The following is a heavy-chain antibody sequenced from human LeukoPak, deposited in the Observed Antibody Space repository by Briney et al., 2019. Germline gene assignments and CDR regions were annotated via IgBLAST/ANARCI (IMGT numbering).Heavy chain of an antibody. V-gene: IGHV1-18*01. CDR3: AGGDYYDAFDI. Sequence: ASVKVSCKASGYTFTSYAMNWVRQAPGQGLEWMGWISAYNGNTNYAQKLQGRVTMTTDTSTSTAYMELRSLRSDDTAVYYCAGGDYYDAFDIWGQGTMVTVSS. J-gene: IGHJ3*02. D-gene: IGHD4-17*01. CDR1: GYTFTSYA. CDR2: ISAYNGNT.